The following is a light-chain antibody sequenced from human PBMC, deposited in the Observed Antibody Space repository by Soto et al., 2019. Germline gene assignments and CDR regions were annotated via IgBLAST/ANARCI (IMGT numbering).Light chain of an antibody. CDR3: QQYYSYPPT. J-gene: IGKJ1*01. CDR2: AAS. CDR1: QGISSY. Sequence: IRMTQSPSSFSASTGDRVTITCRAGQGISSYLAWYQQKPGKAPKLLIYAASTLQSGVPSRFSGSGSGTDFTLTISCLQSEDFATYYCQQYYSYPPTFGQGTKVEIK. V-gene: IGKV1-8*01.